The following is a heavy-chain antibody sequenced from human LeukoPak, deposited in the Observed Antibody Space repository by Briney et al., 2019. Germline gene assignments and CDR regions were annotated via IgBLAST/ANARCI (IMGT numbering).Heavy chain of an antibody. CDR1: GFTFSSYG. D-gene: IGHD2-21*02. J-gene: IGHJ4*02. V-gene: IGHV3-48*01. CDR2: IGTTSGAI. CDR3: ARFRTWGDKAFDY. Sequence: GSLRLSCAASGFTFSSYGMHWVRQAPGKGLEWVSYIGTTSGAIYYADSVKGRFTISRDSAKNSLYLQMNSLRAEDTAVYYCARFRTWGDKAFDYWGQGTLVTVSS.